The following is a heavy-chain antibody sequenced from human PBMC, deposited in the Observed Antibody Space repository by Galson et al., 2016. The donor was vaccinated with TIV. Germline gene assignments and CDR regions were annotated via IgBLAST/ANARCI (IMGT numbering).Heavy chain of an antibody. CDR1: GFTFSASG. CDR3: ARHVTCGGDCYYFDF. CDR2: VHYDGSVT. D-gene: IGHD2-21*01. Sequence: SLRLSCAASGFTFSASGLHWIRQAPGKGLEWVAFVHYDGSVTYYSDSVKGRFTISRDNAKNSLYLQMNSLRGEDTALYLCARHVTCGGDCYYFDFWGQGNLVTVSS. V-gene: IGHV3-33*01. J-gene: IGHJ4*02.